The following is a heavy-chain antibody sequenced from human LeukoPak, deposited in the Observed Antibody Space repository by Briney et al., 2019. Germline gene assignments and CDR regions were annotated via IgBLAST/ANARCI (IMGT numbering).Heavy chain of an antibody. CDR3: ATDDCLGDSCYIDY. V-gene: IGHV1-69*13. Sequence: SVKVSCKASGGTLSNYGVSWVRQAPGQGLEWMGGIIPFFNTTHYAQKFRDRVTISADASSSTAHMEVRGLTCEDTAVYYCATDDCLGDSCYIDYWGQGTLIIVSS. CDR1: GGTLSNYG. D-gene: IGHD2-21*02. J-gene: IGHJ4*02. CDR2: IIPFFNTT.